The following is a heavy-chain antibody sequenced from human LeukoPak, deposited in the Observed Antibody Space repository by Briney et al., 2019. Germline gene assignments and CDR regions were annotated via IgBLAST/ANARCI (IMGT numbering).Heavy chain of an antibody. CDR3: ASSGYYFDSSAYYLKY. V-gene: IGHV4-59*01. CDR2: IYYSGST. J-gene: IGHJ4*02. CDR1: GGSISSDY. Sequence: SETLSLTCTVSGGSISSDYWSWIRQPPGKGLEWVGYIYYSGSTNYNPSLKSRVTISVDTSKKQFSLKLSSVTAADTAVYYCASSGYYFDSSAYYLKYWGQGTLVTVSS. D-gene: IGHD3-22*01.